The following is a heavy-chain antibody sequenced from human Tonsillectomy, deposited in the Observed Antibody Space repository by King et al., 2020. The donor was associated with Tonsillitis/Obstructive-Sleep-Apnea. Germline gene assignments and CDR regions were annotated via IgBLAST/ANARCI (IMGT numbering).Heavy chain of an antibody. J-gene: IGHJ5*02. Sequence: VQLQQWGAGLLKPSETLSLTCAVYVGSFSGYYWSWIRQPPGKGLEWIGEINHSGSANYNPSLKNRVTISVDTSKNQFSLKLSSVTAADTAVYYCARGRYCSSTSCYTPTNNWFDPWGQGTLVTVSS. V-gene: IGHV4-34*01. CDR1: VGSFSGYY. D-gene: IGHD2-2*02. CDR3: ARGRYCSSTSCYTPTNNWFDP. CDR2: INHSGSA.